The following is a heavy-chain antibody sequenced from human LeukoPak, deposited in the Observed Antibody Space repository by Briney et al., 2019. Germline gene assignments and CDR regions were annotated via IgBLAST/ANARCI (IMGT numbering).Heavy chain of an antibody. CDR1: GFTFSSYW. Sequence: PGGSLRLSCAVSGFTFSSYWMSWVRQAPGKGLEWVANIKQDGSEKYYVDSVKGRFTISRDNAKNSLYLQMNSLRAEDTAVYYCAKNVYYDFWSGRDAFDIRGQGTMVTVSS. D-gene: IGHD3-3*01. CDR3: AKNVYYDFWSGRDAFDI. J-gene: IGHJ3*02. V-gene: IGHV3-7*01. CDR2: IKQDGSEK.